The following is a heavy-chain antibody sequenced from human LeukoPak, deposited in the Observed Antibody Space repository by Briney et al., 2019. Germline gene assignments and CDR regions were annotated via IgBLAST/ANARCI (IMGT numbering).Heavy chain of an antibody. J-gene: IGHJ1*01. CDR3: ARGSYYDSSGYPFQH. CDR2: IIPMFGTT. D-gene: IGHD3-22*01. V-gene: IGHV1-69*06. CDR1: GGTFSSYA. Sequence: SVKVSCKASGGTFSSYAFSWVRQAPGQGLEWMGGIIPMFGTTNYAQKFQGRVTITADKSTNTAYMELSSLRSEDTAVYYCARGSYYDSSGYPFQHWGQGTLVTVSS.